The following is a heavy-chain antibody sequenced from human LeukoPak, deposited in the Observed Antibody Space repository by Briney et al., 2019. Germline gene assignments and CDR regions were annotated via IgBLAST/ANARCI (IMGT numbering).Heavy chain of an antibody. V-gene: IGHV4-39*01. D-gene: IGHD3-22*01. CDR3: ARQEGYCESNSYQISYFDY. CDR1: GGSFSSSSYY. Sequence: TASETLSLTCTVSGGSFSSSSYYWGWIRQPPGKGLEWIGSIYYSGTTYYNPSLKSRVTISVDTSKNQFSLRLSSVTAADTAVYYCARQEGYCESNSYQISYFDYWAQGTLVTVSS. J-gene: IGHJ4*02. CDR2: IYYSGTT.